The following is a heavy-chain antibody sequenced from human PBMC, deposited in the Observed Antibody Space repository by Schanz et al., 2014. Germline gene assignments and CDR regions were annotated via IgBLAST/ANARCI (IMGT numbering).Heavy chain of an antibody. CDR2: ISANDYDT. D-gene: IGHD2-21*01. V-gene: IGHV3-23*04. CDR1: GFTFSSYG. Sequence: EVQLVESGGGLVQPGGSLRLSCAASGFTFSSYGMSWVRQSPGKGLEWVSAISANDYDTYYAPSVKGRFTVSRDNSKNTLYLQMNSLRAEDTAVYYCAKGQLLSYYFDYWGQGTLVTVSS. CDR3: AKGQLLSYYFDY. J-gene: IGHJ4*02.